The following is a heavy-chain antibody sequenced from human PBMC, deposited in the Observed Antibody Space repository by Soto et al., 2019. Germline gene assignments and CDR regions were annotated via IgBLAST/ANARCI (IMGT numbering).Heavy chain of an antibody. CDR1: GGSVSSGSYY. D-gene: IGHD6-13*01. V-gene: IGHV4-61*01. CDR2: IYYSGST. Sequence: SSETLSLTCTVSGGSVSSGSYYWSWIRQPPGKGLEWIGYIYYSGSTNYNPSLKSRVTISVDTSKNQFSLKLSSVTAADTAVYYCARWGIAAAGTAIDYWGQGTLVTVSS. CDR3: ARWGIAAAGTAIDY. J-gene: IGHJ4*02.